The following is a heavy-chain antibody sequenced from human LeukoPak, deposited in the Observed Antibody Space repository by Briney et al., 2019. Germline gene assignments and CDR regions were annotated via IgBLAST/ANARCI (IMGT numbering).Heavy chain of an antibody. D-gene: IGHD3-10*01. Sequence: PGGSLRLSCAASGFTFSSYAMHWVRQAPGKGLEYVSVISSNGGSTYYANSVKGRFTISRDNSKNTLYLQMGSLRVEDMAVYYCARDLDYYGSGSSIHWYYGMDVWGQGSTVTVSS. CDR2: ISSNGGST. CDR3: ARDLDYYGSGSSIHWYYGMDV. CDR1: GFTFSSYA. V-gene: IGHV3-64*01. J-gene: IGHJ6*02.